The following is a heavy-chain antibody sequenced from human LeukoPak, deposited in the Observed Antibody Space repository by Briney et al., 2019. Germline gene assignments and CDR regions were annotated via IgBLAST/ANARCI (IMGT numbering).Heavy chain of an antibody. CDR3: ARGGVRGATRV. CDR1: GGSISSYY. J-gene: IGHJ4*02. D-gene: IGHD3-10*01. V-gene: IGHV4-59*01. CDR2: IYYIGST. Sequence: SSETLSLTCTVSGGSISSYYWSWIRQPPGKGLEWIGYIYYIGSTNYNPSLKSRVTISVGTSKNQFSLKLNSVTAADTAVYYCARGGVRGATRVWGQGILVTVSS.